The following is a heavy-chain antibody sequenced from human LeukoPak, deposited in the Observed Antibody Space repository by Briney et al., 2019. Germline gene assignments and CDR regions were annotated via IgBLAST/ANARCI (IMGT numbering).Heavy chain of an antibody. V-gene: IGHV4-38-2*02. CDR1: GYSISSGYY. D-gene: IGHD6-13*01. CDR3: ARDTYSSSWYYFDY. CDR2: IYHSGST. Sequence: SETLSLTCTVSGYSISSGYYWGWIRQPPGKGLEWIGSIYHSGSTYYNPSLKSRVTISVDTSKNQFSLKLSSVTAADTAVYCCARDTYSSSWYYFDYWGQGTLVTVSS. J-gene: IGHJ4*02.